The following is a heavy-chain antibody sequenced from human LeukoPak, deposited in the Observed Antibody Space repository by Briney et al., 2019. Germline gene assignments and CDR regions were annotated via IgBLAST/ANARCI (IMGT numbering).Heavy chain of an antibody. CDR1: GFTFSTYA. Sequence: PGGSLRLSCATSGFTFSTYAMSWVRQAPGKGLEWVPLISGSGSGTHYADCVKGRFTISRDNSKNMLYLHMNSLRADDTAVYYCARSGTEDGYNIYFDHWGQGTLVTVSS. D-gene: IGHD5-24*01. CDR2: ISGSGSGT. J-gene: IGHJ4*02. V-gene: IGHV3-23*01. CDR3: ARSGTEDGYNIYFDH.